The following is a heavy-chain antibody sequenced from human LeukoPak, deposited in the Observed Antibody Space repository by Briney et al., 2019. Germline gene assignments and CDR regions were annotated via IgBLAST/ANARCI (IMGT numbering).Heavy chain of an antibody. CDR3: ARGITYYDIYF. J-gene: IGHJ4*02. Sequence: AGGSLGLSCAASGFTFSSYAMHWVRQAPGKGLEWVAVISYDGSNKYYADSVKGRFTISRDNSKNTLYLQMNSLRAEDTAVYYCARGITYYDIYFWGQGTLVTVSS. CDR1: GFTFSSYA. CDR2: ISYDGSNK. V-gene: IGHV3-30*04. D-gene: IGHD3-9*01.